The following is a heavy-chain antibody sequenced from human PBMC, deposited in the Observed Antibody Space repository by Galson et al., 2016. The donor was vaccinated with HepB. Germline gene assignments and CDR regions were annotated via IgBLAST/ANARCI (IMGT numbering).Heavy chain of an antibody. J-gene: IGHJ6*02. CDR3: VREDYGDDRVYYYYSGMDV. D-gene: IGHD4-17*01. V-gene: IGHV3-74*01. CDR1: GFTFTRYW. CDR2: INSDGTSA. Sequence: SLRLSCAASGFTFTRYWMHWVRQAPGKGLVWVSRINSDGTSASYADSMKGRFTISRDNAKNTLYLQMNSLRAEDTAVYYCVREDYGDDRVYYYYSGMDVWRQGTTVTVSS.